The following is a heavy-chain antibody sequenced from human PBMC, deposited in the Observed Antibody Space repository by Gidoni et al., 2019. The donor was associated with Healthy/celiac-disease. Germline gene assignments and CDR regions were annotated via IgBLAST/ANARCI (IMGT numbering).Heavy chain of an antibody. CDR3: AKATYYDYVWGSYRPVYYFDY. Sequence: EVQLVESGGGLVQPGGSLSLSCAASGFTFSSYAMSWVRQAPGKGLEWVSAISGSGGSTYYADAVKGRFTISRDNSKNTLYLQMNSLRAEDTAVYYCAKATYYDYVWGSYRPVYYFDYWGQGTLVTVSS. CDR1: GFTFSSYA. D-gene: IGHD3-16*02. J-gene: IGHJ4*02. V-gene: IGHV3-23*04. CDR2: ISGSGGST.